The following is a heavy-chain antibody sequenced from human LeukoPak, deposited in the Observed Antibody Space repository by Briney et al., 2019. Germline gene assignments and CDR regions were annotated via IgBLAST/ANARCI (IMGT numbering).Heavy chain of an antibody. D-gene: IGHD3-3*01. CDR2: ISYSGST. CDR3: ARQNDFWGGYTDY. J-gene: IGHJ4*02. Sequence: SETLSLTFTVSGGSISSSNYYWGWIRPPPGKGLEWIGSISYSGSTYYNPSLRSRVTVSVDTSKNQFSLKLSSVTAADTTVYYCARQNDFWGGYTDYWGQGTLVTVSS. V-gene: IGHV4-39*01. CDR1: GGSISSSNYY.